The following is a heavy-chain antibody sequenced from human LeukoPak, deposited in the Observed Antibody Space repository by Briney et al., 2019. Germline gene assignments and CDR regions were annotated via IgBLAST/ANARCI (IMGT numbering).Heavy chain of an antibody. CDR2: ISGSAGRK. D-gene: IGHD6-19*01. J-gene: IGHJ4*02. CDR3: AREAFYSSGWYSLFGH. V-gene: IGHV3-23*01. CDR1: GFTSSSYG. Sequence: GGPLRLSCAASGFTSSSYGMSWVRQAPGKGLEWVSGISGSAGRKHYADSVKGRFTISRDNSKNTLYLQMNSLRVEDTAIYYCAREAFYSSGWYSLFGHWGQGTLVTVSS.